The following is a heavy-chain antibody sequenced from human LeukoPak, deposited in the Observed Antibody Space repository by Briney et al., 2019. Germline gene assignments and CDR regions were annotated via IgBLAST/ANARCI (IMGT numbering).Heavy chain of an antibody. CDR3: ASNGATQGYYYYYMDV. CDR1: GYTFTNYG. J-gene: IGHJ6*03. V-gene: IGHV1-18*01. D-gene: IGHD2-8*01. CDR2: ISAYNGNT. Sequence: ASVKVSCKASGYTFTNYGISWVRQAPGQGLEWMGWISAYNGNTNYAQKLQGRVTMTTDTSTSTAYMELRSLRSDDTAVYYCASNGATQGYYYYYMDVWGKGTTVTVSS.